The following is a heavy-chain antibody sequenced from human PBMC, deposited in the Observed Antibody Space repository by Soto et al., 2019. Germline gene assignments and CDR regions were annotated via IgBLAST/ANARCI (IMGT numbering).Heavy chain of an antibody. V-gene: IGHV3-30-3*01. CDR1: GFTFSSYA. J-gene: IGHJ4*02. D-gene: IGHD3-22*01. CDR3: ARDLGYYDSSGYQSGVFDY. Sequence: PGGSLRLSCAASGFTFSSYAMHWVRQAPGKGLEWVAVISYDGSNKYYADSVKGRFTISRDNSKNTLYLQMNSLRAEDTAVYYCARDLGYYDSSGYQSGVFDYWGQGT. CDR2: ISYDGSNK.